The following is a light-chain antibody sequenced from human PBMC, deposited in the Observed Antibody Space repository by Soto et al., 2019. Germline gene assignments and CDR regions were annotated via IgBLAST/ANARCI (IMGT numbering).Light chain of an antibody. V-gene: IGKV3-11*01. CDR1: QSVSSY. Sequence: EIVLTQSPATLSLSPGESATLSCRASQSVSSYLAWYQQKPGQAPRLLIYDASNRATGIPARFSGSGSGTDFTLTVSSLETEDLAVYYCQQRSNRPLTVGPGTKVDIK. CDR2: DAS. CDR3: QQRSNRPLT. J-gene: IGKJ3*01.